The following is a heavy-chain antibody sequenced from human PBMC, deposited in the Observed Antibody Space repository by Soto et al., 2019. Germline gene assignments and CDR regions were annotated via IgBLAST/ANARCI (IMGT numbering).Heavy chain of an antibody. D-gene: IGHD5-18*01. CDR3: ARGDGYNVLDF. CDR1: GYTFTNYG. CDR2: ISAYNGDT. Sequence: QVQLVQSGAEVEKPGASVKVSCKASGYTFTNYGFSWVRQAPGQGLEWLGWISAYNGDTHYSQKLQGRVTVTRDTSTSTAYMELRSLRSDGTAVYYCARGDGYNVLDFWGQGTLVTVSS. J-gene: IGHJ4*02. V-gene: IGHV1-18*01.